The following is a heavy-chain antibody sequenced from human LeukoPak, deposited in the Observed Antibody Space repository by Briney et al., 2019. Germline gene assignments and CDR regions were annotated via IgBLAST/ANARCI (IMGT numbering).Heavy chain of an antibody. CDR3: ARLGDTSDFYQYYFDY. J-gene: IGHJ4*02. CDR1: GYAFCAYY. Sequence: ASVKVSCKAPGYAFCAYYLHWLRQAPGQGLEYMGWINPNSGGTNYAPKFQGRVTMTRDTSISTAYMDLSRLRSDDTAVYYCARLGDTSDFYQYYFDYWGQGTVVTVSS. D-gene: IGHD3-22*01. V-gene: IGHV1-2*02. CDR2: INPNSGGT.